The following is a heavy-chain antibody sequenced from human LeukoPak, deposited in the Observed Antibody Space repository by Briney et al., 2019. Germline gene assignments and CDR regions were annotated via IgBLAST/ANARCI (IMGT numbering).Heavy chain of an antibody. D-gene: IGHD5-24*01. J-gene: IGHJ4*02. Sequence: GGSLRLSFAASGFTFYDYAMHWVRQAPGKGLAWVSLISGGGGSTYYAGSEKGRFTISRDNSKNSLYLQMSSLRTDDTALYYCAKAVEMATYIDYWGQGTLVTVSS. CDR3: AKAVEMATYIDY. V-gene: IGHV3-43*02. CDR1: GFTFYDYA. CDR2: ISGGGGST.